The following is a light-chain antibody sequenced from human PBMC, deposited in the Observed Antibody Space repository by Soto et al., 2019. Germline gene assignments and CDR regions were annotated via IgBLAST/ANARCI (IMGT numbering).Light chain of an antibody. CDR1: QSVSSSD. J-gene: IGKJ2*01. V-gene: IGKV3-20*01. Sequence: IVLTQSPGTLSLSPGDRATLSCRASQSVSSSDLAWYQQKPGQAPRLLIYGASTRATGIPDRFSGSGSGTDFTLTISRLEPEDFAVYYCQQYGGSPLYTFGQGTKLEMK. CDR3: QQYGGSPLYT. CDR2: GAS.